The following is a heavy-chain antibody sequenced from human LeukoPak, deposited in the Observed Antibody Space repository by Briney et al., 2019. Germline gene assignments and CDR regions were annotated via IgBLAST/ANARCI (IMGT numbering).Heavy chain of an antibody. J-gene: IGHJ6*02. CDR1: GYTFTSYG. CDR3: AREGVVVPAAAVTMDV. Sequence: GASVKVSCKASGYTFTSYGISWVRQAPGQGLEWMGWISGYNGNTNYAQKLQGRVTMTTDTSTSTAYMELRSLRSDDTAVYYCAREGVVVPAAAVTMDVWGQGTTVTVSS. V-gene: IGHV1-18*01. D-gene: IGHD2-2*01. CDR2: ISGYNGNT.